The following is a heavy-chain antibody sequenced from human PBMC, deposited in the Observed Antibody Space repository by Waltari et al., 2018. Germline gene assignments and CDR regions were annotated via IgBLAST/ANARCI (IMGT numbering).Heavy chain of an antibody. D-gene: IGHD2-2*01. CDR1: GESINSDTYY. V-gene: IGHV4-39*01. J-gene: IGHJ4*02. CDR3: ARLYSGTRPPDF. Sequence: QLQLQESGPGLVKPWETLSLTCTVSGESINSDTYYWGWIRQPPVKGLEWIASIFYRGSTFYNPSLKSRVTISVETSTIHFSLKLISVTAADTAVYYCARLYSGTRPPDFWGQGTLVTVSS. CDR2: IFYRGST.